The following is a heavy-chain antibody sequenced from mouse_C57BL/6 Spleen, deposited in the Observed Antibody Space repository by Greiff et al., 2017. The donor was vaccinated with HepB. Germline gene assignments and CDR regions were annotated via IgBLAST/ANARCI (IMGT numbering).Heavy chain of an antibody. Sequence: EVQLQQSGPELVKPGASVKISCKASGYTFTDYYMNWVKQSHGKSLEWIGDINPNNGGTSYNQKFKGKDTLTVDKSSSTAYMELRSLTSEDSAVYYCARAKYYGSSYGYFDVWGTGTTVTVSS. CDR3: ARAKYYGSSYGYFDV. D-gene: IGHD1-1*01. CDR1: GYTFTDYY. J-gene: IGHJ1*03. CDR2: INPNNGGT. V-gene: IGHV1-26*01.